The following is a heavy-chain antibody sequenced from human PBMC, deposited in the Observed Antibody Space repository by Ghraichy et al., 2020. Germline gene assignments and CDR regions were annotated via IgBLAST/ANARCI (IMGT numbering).Heavy chain of an antibody. D-gene: IGHD1-26*01. V-gene: IGHV3-30*04. Sequence: GGSLRLSCAASGFTFSSYAMHWVRQAPGKGLEWVAVISYDGSNKYYADSVKGRFTISRDNSKNTLYLQMNSLRAEDTAVYYCARDYVEGELPAFDIWGQGTMVTVSS. CDR3: ARDYVEGELPAFDI. CDR1: GFTFSSYA. CDR2: ISYDGSNK. J-gene: IGHJ3*02.